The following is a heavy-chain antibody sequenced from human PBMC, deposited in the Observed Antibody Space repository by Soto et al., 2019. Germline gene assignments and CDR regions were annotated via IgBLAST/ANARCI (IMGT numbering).Heavy chain of an antibody. CDR1: GFTFSSYA. CDR2: ISVSGGDT. V-gene: IGHV3-23*01. J-gene: IGHJ4*02. Sequence: GGSLRLSCAASGFTFSSYAMSWVRQAPGKGLEWVSTISVSGGDTYYADSVKGRFTISRDNSKNSLYLQMSSLGAEDTAVYYCAKDKTGASAGTLFDYWGQGTQVTVSS. CDR3: AKDKTGASAGTLFDY. D-gene: IGHD6-13*01.